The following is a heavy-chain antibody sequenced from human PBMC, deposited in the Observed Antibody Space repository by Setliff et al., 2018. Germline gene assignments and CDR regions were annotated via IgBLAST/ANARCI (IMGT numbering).Heavy chain of an antibody. CDR1: GGTFSSYG. Sequence: SVKVSCKASGGTFSSYGISWVRQAPGQGLEWLGGTIPNFGTTNYAQEFQGRVTIITDESTSTAYMEMSSLRSEDTAVYYCARERGDIVSTTSYYYYMDVWGKGTTVTVSS. J-gene: IGHJ6*03. D-gene: IGHD5-12*01. CDR2: TIPNFGTT. CDR3: ARERGDIVSTTSYYYYMDV. V-gene: IGHV1-69*05.